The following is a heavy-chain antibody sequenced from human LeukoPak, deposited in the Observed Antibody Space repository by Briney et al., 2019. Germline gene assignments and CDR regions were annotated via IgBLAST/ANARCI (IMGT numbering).Heavy chain of an antibody. D-gene: IGHD6-19*01. CDR1: GGSISSRSHY. CDR2: VYYSGST. Sequence: SETLSLTCTVSGGSISSRSHYWGWIRQPPGKGLEWIGSVYYSGSTYYNPSLRSRVAISVDTSKNQVSLKLSSVTAADTAVYYCARQAVAGRSFDYWGQGTLVIVSS. V-gene: IGHV4-39*01. J-gene: IGHJ4*02. CDR3: ARQAVAGRSFDY.